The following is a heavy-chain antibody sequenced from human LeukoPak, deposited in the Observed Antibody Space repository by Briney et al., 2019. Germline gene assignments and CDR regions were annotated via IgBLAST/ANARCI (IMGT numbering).Heavy chain of an antibody. CDR1: GGSISSSNYY. D-gene: IGHD1-26*01. V-gene: IGHV4-39*07. Sequence: PSETLSLTCTVSGGSISSSNYYWGWIRQPPGKGLECLGSIYYNGRTYYNPSLKSRVTISVDTSKNQFSLKLSSVTAADTAVFYCVRIEYSGPLDYWGQGTLVTVSS. CDR2: IYYNGRT. CDR3: VRIEYSGPLDY. J-gene: IGHJ4*02.